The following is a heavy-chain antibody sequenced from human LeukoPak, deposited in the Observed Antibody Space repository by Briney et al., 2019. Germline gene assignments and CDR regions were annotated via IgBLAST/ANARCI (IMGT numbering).Heavy chain of an antibody. Sequence: GSLRLSCAASGFTFSDYAMTWVRQAPGKGLEWASVISGSGESTNYADSVRGRFTISRDNVHNTLYLQMHSLRAEDTAIYFCARKECGSTRCYTREYFQYWGQGTLVTVSS. J-gene: IGHJ1*01. CDR3: ARKECGSTRCYTREYFQY. CDR2: ISGSGEST. CDR1: GFTFSDYA. D-gene: IGHD2-2*02. V-gene: IGHV3-23*01.